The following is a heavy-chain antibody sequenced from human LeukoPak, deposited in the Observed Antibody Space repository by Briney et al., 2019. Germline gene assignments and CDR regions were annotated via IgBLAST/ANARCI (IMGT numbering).Heavy chain of an antibody. CDR1: GYTFTGYY. Sequence: SVKVSCKASGYTFTGYYMHWVRQAPGQGLEWMGWINPNSGGTNYAQKFQGGVTMTRDTSISTAYMELSRLRSDDTAVYYCARDSPPDIVVVPAATNWFDPWGQGTLVTVSS. CDR2: INPNSGGT. D-gene: IGHD2-2*01. V-gene: IGHV1-2*02. CDR3: ARDSPPDIVVVPAATNWFDP. J-gene: IGHJ5*02.